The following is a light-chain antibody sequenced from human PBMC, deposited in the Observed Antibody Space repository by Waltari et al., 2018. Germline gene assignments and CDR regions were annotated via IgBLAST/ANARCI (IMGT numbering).Light chain of an antibody. CDR1: SLRSHH. J-gene: IGLJ2*01. CDR2: GKN. V-gene: IGLV3-19*01. Sequence: SSELTQDPAVSVGLGQTGRVARHGVSLRSHHARWYQQKPGQAPVLVIYGKNNRPSGIPDRFSGSSSGNTASLPITGAQAEDEADYYCNSPDSSGNLRGVFGGGTKLTVL. CDR3: NSPDSSGNLRGV.